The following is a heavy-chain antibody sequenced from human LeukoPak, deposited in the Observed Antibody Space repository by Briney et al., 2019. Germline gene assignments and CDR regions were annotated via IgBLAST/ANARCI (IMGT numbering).Heavy chain of an antibody. J-gene: IGHJ4*02. CDR3: ARVSGGVIITSYYFDY. CDR2: IIPIFGTA. CDR1: GGTFSSYA. Sequence: GASVKVSCKASGGTFSSYAISWVRQAPGQGLEWMGGIIPIFGTANYAQKFQGRVTITADESTSTAYMELSSLRSDDTAVYYCARVSGGVIITSYYFDYWGQGTLVTVSS. V-gene: IGHV1-69*13. D-gene: IGHD3-10*01.